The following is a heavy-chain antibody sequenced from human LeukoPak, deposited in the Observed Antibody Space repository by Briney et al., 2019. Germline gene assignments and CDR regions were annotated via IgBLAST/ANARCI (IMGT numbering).Heavy chain of an antibody. Sequence: GGSLRLSCAASGFAFSDSWMTWIRQAPGKGLECVAFIKGDGSAKKYVDSVKGRFTISRDNAKNSLFLQMNSLRAEDTAVYYCARDRGWIQHDIWGQGTMVTVSS. CDR1: GFAFSDSW. D-gene: IGHD5-18*01. J-gene: IGHJ3*02. CDR3: ARDRGWIQHDI. CDR2: IKGDGSAK. V-gene: IGHV3-7*01.